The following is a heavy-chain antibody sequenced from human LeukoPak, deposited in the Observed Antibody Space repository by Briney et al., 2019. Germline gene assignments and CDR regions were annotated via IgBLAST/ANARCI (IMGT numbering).Heavy chain of an antibody. CDR2: IYTSGST. J-gene: IGHJ6*03. V-gene: IGHV4-61*02. Sequence: SETLSLTCTVSGGSISSGSYYWSWIRQPAGKGLEWIGRIYTSGSTNYNPSLKNRVTISVDTSKNQFSLKLSSVTAADTAVYYCARHYYYYYMDVWGKGTTVTISS. CDR1: GGSISSGSYY. CDR3: ARHYYYYYMDV.